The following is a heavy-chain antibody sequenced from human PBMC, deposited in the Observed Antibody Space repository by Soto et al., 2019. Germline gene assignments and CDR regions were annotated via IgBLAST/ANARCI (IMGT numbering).Heavy chain of an antibody. CDR1: GYTFTDFG. D-gene: IGHD4-4*01. Sequence: QGQLVQAGAEVKKPGASVKVSCKASGYTFTDFGISWEREAPGQGLEWMRRISAYTSNTYYAQMVPRRVTMTTDTATSTVYMELTNLTSDDTAVYYCARDSGNISNWADFSDYWGQGALVSVSS. V-gene: IGHV1-18*01. CDR3: ARDSGNISNWADFSDY. J-gene: IGHJ4*02. CDR2: ISAYTSNT.